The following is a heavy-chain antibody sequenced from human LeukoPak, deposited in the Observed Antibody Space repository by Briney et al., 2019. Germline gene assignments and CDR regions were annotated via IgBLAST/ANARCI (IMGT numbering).Heavy chain of an antibody. CDR2: IYPGDSET. J-gene: IGHJ4*02. Sequence: GEPLKISCKGSGYSFVGYWVGWVRQMPGKGLEFMGIIYPGDSETRYSPSFQGLVTISVDKSISTAYLHWSSLKASDTAMYYCARLRDYDSTGYSIDYWGQGTLVTVSS. V-gene: IGHV5-51*01. D-gene: IGHD3-22*01. CDR1: GYSFVGYW. CDR3: ARLRDYDSTGYSIDY.